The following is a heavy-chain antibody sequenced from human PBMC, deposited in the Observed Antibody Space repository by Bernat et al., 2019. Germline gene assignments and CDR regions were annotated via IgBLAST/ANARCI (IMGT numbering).Heavy chain of an antibody. V-gene: IGHV4-39*01. D-gene: IGHD1-26*01. CDR2: IYYSGST. J-gene: IGHJ6*02. Sequence: QVQLQESGPGLVKPSETLSLTCTVSGGSISSSSYYWAWIRQPPGKGLEWIGSIYYSGSTYYNPSLKSRVTISVDTSKNQFSLKLSSVTAADTAVYYCARHFASGSYYNYYYGMDVWGQGTTVTVSS. CDR3: ARHFASGSYYNYYYGMDV. CDR1: GGSISSSSYY.